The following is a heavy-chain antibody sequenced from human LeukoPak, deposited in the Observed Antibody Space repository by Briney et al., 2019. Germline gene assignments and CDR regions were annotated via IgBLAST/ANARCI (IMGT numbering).Heavy chain of an antibody. CDR1: GFTFSSYW. V-gene: IGHV3-7*01. Sequence: GGSLRLSCAASGFTFSSYWMSWVRQAPGKGLEWVANIKQDGSEKYYVDSVKGRFTISRDNAKNSLYLQMNSLRAEDTAVYYCARGPPLDGYSSGWYQSNWFDPWGQGTLVTVSS. CDR3: ARGPPLDGYSSGWYQSNWFDP. J-gene: IGHJ5*02. D-gene: IGHD6-19*01. CDR2: IKQDGSEK.